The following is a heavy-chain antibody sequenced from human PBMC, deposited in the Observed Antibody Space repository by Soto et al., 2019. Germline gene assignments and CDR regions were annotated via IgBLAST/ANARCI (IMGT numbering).Heavy chain of an antibody. CDR2: IYYSGST. Sequence: SETLSLTCTVSGGSISSSSYYWGWIRQPPGKGLEWIGSIYYSGSTYYNPSLKSRVTISVDTSKNQVSLKLSSVTAADTAVYYCARSAYFYDSSGNYRGKYGMDVWGQGTTVTVSS. V-gene: IGHV4-39*07. CDR3: ARSAYFYDSSGNYRGKYGMDV. J-gene: IGHJ6*02. CDR1: GGSISSSSYY. D-gene: IGHD3-22*01.